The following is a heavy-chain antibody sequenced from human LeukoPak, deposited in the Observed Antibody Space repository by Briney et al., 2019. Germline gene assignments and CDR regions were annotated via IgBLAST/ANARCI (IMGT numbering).Heavy chain of an antibody. CDR1: GYSISSGYY. CDR3: ARDGLYTYGYSYFDF. V-gene: IGHV4-38-2*02. Sequence: PSETLSLTCAVSGYSISSGYYWGWIRQPPGKGLEWIGSIYHSGSTYYNPSLKSRVTISVDTSKNQFSLKLSSVTAADTAVYYCARDGLYTYGYSYFDFWGQGTLVTVSS. J-gene: IGHJ4*02. CDR2: IYHSGST. D-gene: IGHD5-18*01.